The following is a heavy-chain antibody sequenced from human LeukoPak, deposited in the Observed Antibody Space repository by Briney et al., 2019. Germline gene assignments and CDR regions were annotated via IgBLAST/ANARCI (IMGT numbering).Heavy chain of an antibody. CDR2: IRYDGSNK. V-gene: IGHV3-30*02. CDR1: GFTFSGYG. D-gene: IGHD1-26*01. J-gene: IGHJ4*02. Sequence: QPGGSLRLSCAASGFTFSGYGMHWVRQAPGKGLEWVAFIRYDGSNKYYADSVKGRFTISRDNSKNTLYLQMNSLRPEDTAVYYCAKDAEVGATTMADYWGQGTLVTVSS. CDR3: AKDAEVGATTMADY.